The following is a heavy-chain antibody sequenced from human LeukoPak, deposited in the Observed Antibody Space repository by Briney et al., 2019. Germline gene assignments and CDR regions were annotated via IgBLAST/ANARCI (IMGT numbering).Heavy chain of an antibody. J-gene: IGHJ1*01. CDR3: ARVSGYYYDSSGSQYFQH. D-gene: IGHD3-22*01. CDR1: GFTFSSYS. Sequence: SGGSLRLSCAASGFTFSSYSMNWVRQAPGKGLEWVSVIYSGGSTYYADSVKGRFTISRDNSKNTLYLQMNSLRAEDTAVYYCARVSGYYYDSSGSQYFQHWGQGTLVTVSS. V-gene: IGHV3-66*01. CDR2: IYSGGST.